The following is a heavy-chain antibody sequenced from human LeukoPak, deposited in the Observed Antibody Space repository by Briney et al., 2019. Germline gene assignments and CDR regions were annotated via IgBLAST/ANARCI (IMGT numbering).Heavy chain of an antibody. Sequence: GGSLRLSCAASGFTFSSYAVSWVRQAPGKGLEWVSAISGSGGSTYYADSVKGRFTISRDNSKNTLYLQMNSLRAEDTAVYYCAREGTAMLIGFDYWGQGTLVTVSS. D-gene: IGHD5-18*01. CDR1: GFTFSSYA. J-gene: IGHJ4*02. CDR2: ISGSGGST. CDR3: AREGTAMLIGFDY. V-gene: IGHV3-23*01.